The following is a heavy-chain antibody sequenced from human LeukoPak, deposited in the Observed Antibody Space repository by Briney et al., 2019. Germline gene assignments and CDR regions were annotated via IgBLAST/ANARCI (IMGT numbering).Heavy chain of an antibody. CDR2: ISLTGLT. D-gene: IGHD2-8*01. J-gene: IGHJ4*02. V-gene: IGHV4-4*02. Sequence: SGTLSLTCGVSGGSISNTNWWSWVRQPPGQGLEWIGEISLTGLTNYNPSLESRVSVSLDKSKNQLSLHLTSVTAAATAVYYCSRENGAFSPFGYWGQGTLVTVPS. CDR3: SRENGAFSPFGY. CDR1: GGSISNTNW.